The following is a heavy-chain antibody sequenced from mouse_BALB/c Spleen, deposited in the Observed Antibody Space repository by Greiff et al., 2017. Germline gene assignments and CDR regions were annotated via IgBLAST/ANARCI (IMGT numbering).Heavy chain of an antibody. CDR1: GYTFTSYW. CDR3: TISYGNYYFDY. Sequence: VQLKQSGTVLARPGASVKMSCKASGYTFTSYWMHWVKQRPGQGLEWIGAIYPGNSDTSYNQKFKGKAKLTAVTSTSTAYMELSSLTNEDSAVYYCTISYGNYYFDYWGQGTTLTVSS. CDR2: IYPGNSDT. V-gene: IGHV1-5*01. J-gene: IGHJ2*01. D-gene: IGHD2-1*01.